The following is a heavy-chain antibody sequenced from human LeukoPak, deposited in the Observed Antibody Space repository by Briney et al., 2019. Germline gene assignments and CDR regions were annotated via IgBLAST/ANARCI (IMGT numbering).Heavy chain of an antibody. V-gene: IGHV3-15*01. J-gene: IGHJ6*02. CDR2: IKSKTDGGTT. CDR1: GFTFSNAW. CDR3: TTDSDGSGSYEDPLHSYYYYYGMDV. Sequence: GGSLRLSCAASGFTFSNAWMSWVRQAPGKGLEWVGRIKSKTDGGTTDYAAPVKGRFTISRDDSKNTLYLQMNSLKTEDTAVYYRTTDSDGSGSYEDPLHSYYYYYGMDVWGQGTTVTVSS. D-gene: IGHD3-10*01.